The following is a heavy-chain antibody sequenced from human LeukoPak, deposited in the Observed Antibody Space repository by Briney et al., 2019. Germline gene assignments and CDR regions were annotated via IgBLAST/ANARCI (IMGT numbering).Heavy chain of an antibody. CDR3: AAATRFGELTYFDY. V-gene: IGHV1-58*01. J-gene: IGHJ4*02. D-gene: IGHD3-10*01. CDR1: GFTFTSSA. CDR2: IVVGSGNT. Sequence: SVKVSCKASGFTFTSSAVQWVRQARGQRLEWIGWIVVGSGNTNYAQKFQERVTFTRDMSTSTAYMELSSLRSEDTAVYYCAAATRFGELTYFDYWGQGTLVTVSS.